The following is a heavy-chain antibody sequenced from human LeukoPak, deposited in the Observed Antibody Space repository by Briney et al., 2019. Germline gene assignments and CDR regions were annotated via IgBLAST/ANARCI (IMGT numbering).Heavy chain of an antibody. Sequence: ASVKVSCKASGYTFTSYDINWVRQATGQGLEWMGWMNPNSGNTGYAQKFQGRVTMTRNTSISTAYMELSRLRSDDTAVYYCARAYLGITGSGLGYWGQGTLVTVSS. CDR3: ARAYLGITGSGLGY. D-gene: IGHD1-20*01. J-gene: IGHJ4*02. V-gene: IGHV1-8*01. CDR2: MNPNSGNT. CDR1: GYTFTSYD.